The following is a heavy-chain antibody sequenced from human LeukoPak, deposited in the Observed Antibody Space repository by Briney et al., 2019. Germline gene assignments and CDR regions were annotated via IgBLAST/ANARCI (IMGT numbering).Heavy chain of an antibody. CDR3: ARQYSSGWFEGYHYYYGMDV. CDR1: GYTFTSYG. V-gene: IGHV1-18*01. Sequence: GASVKVSCKASGYTFTSYGISWVRQAPGQGLEWMGWISAYNGNTNYAQKLQGRVTMTTDTSTSTAYMELRSLRSDDTAVYYCARQYSSGWFEGYHYYYGMDVWGQGTTVTVSS. J-gene: IGHJ6*02. CDR2: ISAYNGNT. D-gene: IGHD6-19*01.